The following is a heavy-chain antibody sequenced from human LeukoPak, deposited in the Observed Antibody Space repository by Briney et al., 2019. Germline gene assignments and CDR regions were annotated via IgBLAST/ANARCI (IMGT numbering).Heavy chain of an antibody. Sequence: ASVKVSCKAFGYTFTRYYIHSVRQAPGQRREWMGWIKPNSGGTDYAQKFQGRVNMTRDTSISTAYMELSRLRSDDTAVYYCARKGRIAAPNWFDPGGQGTLVTVSS. CDR2: IKPNSGGT. CDR3: ARKGRIAAPNWFDP. CDR1: GYTFTRYY. V-gene: IGHV1-2*02. J-gene: IGHJ5*02. D-gene: IGHD6-13*01.